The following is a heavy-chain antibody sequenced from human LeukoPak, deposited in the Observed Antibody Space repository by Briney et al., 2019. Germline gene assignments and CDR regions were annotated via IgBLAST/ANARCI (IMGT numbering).Heavy chain of an antibody. J-gene: IGHJ4*02. CDR3: ASGFYDFWSGYFPPAFDY. Sequence: PSETLSLTCAVYGGSFSGYYWSWIRQPPGKGLEWIGEINHSGSTNYNPSLKSRVTISVDTSKNQFSLKLSSVTAADTAVYYCASGFYDFWSGYFPPAFDYWGQGTLVTVSS. CDR1: GGSFSGYY. CDR2: INHSGST. D-gene: IGHD3-3*01. V-gene: IGHV4-34*01.